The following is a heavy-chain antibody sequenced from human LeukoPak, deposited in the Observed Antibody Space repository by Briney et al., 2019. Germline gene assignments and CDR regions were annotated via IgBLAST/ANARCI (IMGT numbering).Heavy chain of an antibody. CDR2: INHSGST. D-gene: IGHD6-13*01. CDR3: AREPQLVLAPLDY. CDR1: GRSFSGYY. V-gene: IGHV4-34*01. Sequence: SETLSLTCAVYGRSFSGYYWSWIRQPPGKGLEWIGEINHSGSTNYNPSLKSRVTISVDTSKNQFSLKLSSVTAADTAVYYCAREPQLVLAPLDYWGQGTLVTVSS. J-gene: IGHJ4*02.